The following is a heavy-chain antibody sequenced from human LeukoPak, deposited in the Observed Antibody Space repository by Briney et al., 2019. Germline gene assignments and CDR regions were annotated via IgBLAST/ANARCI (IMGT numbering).Heavy chain of an antibody. CDR3: ARASSSIAARPMFN. V-gene: IGHV1-69*05. D-gene: IGHD6-6*01. CDR1: GGTFSSYA. CDR2: IIPIFGTA. J-gene: IGHJ4*02. Sequence: SVKVSCKASGGTFSSYAISWVRQAPGQGLEWMGGIIPIFGTANYAQKLQGRVTMTTDTSTSTAYMELRSLRSDDTAVYYCARASSSIAARPMFNWGQGTLVTVSS.